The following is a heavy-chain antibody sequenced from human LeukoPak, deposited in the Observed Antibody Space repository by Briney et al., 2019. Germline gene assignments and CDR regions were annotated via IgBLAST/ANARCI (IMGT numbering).Heavy chain of an antibody. CDR1: GGSFSGYY. CDR3: ARVGGYSGYLNTYNWFDP. V-gene: IGHV4-34*01. D-gene: IGHD5-12*01. CDR2: INHSGST. J-gene: IGHJ5*02. Sequence: PSETLSLTCAVSGGSFSGYYWSWIRQPPGKGLEWIGEINHSGSTNYNPSLKSRVTISVDTSTNQFSLKLSSVTAADTAVYYCARVGGYSGYLNTYNWFDPWGQGTLVTVSS.